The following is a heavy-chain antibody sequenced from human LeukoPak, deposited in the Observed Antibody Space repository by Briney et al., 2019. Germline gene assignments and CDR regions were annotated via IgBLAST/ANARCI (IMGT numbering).Heavy chain of an antibody. CDR3: AKDRGKVYYDSSGYYS. CDR2: ISGSGGST. Sequence: GGSLRLSCGASGFAFSGSSMSWVRQAPGKGLEWVSAISGSGGSTYYADSVKGRFTISRDNSKNTLYLQMNSLRAEDTAVYYCAKDRGKVYYDSSGYYSWGQGTLVTVSS. J-gene: IGHJ4*02. CDR1: GFAFSGSS. D-gene: IGHD3-22*01. V-gene: IGHV3-23*01.